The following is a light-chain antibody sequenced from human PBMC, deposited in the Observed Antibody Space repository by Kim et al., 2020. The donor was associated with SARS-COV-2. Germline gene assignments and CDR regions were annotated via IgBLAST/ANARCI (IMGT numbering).Light chain of an antibody. CDR1: SGHSSYI. CDR3: ETWDSNTAV. CDR2: LEGSGSY. V-gene: IGLV4-60*03. J-gene: IGLJ7*01. Sequence: SVKLTCTLSSGHSSYIIAWHQQQPGKAPRYLMKLEGSGSYNKGSGVPDRFSGSSSGADRYLTISNLQSEDEADYYCETWDSNTAVFGGGTQLTVL.